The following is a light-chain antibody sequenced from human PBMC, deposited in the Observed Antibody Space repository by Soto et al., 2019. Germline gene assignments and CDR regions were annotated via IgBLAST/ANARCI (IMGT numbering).Light chain of an antibody. CDR2: GTN. J-gene: IGLJ1*01. CDR1: SGSVSTGHF. CDR3: VLYMGGGTYV. Sequence: QTVVTQEPSFSVSPGGTVTLTCGLSSGSVSTGHFPSWYQQTPGQAPRTLIYGTNSCSSGVPDRFSGSILGTKAALTITGAQADDESDYYCVLYMGGGTYVFGAGTKLTVL. V-gene: IGLV8-61*01.